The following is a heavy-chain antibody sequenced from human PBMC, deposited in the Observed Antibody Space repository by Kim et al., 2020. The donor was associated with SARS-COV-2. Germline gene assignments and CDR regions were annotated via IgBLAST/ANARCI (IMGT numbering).Heavy chain of an antibody. D-gene: IGHD2-2*01. CDR2: ISPDTHWT. J-gene: IGHJ6*01. V-gene: IGHV3-23*01. Sequence: GGSLRLSCTVSGFTFVNYAMSWVRQTPGKVLEWVAAISPDTHWTYYMDSVKGRFTISRDNSQNTLCLRMDSLRGEDTAVYYCVYQDHG. CDR1: GFTFVNYA. CDR3: VYQDHG.